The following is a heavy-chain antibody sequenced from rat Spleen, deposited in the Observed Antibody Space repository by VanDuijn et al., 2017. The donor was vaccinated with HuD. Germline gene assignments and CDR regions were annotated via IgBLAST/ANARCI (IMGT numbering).Heavy chain of an antibody. D-gene: IGHD4-3*01. CDR2: ISYDGSST. J-gene: IGHJ3*01. CDR1: GFTFSNYY. Sequence: EVQLVESGGGLVQPGRSMKLSCAASGFTFSNYYMAWVRQAPKKGLEWVATISYDGSSTYYRDSVKGRFTISRDNAKSTLYLQMDSLRSEDTATYYCASRGNSGPFAYWGQGTLVTVSS. V-gene: IGHV5-7*01. CDR3: ASRGNSGPFAY.